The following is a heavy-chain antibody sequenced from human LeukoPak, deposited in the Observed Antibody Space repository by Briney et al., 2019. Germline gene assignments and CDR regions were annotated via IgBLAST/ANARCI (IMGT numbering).Heavy chain of an antibody. CDR2: INSDGSGT. V-gene: IGHV3-74*01. CDR3: ARSSNCVDY. Sequence: GGSLRLSCAASGFTFSNYWMHWVRQAPGKGLVWVSRINSDGSGTRYADSVKGRFTISRDNAENTLYLQMNSLRAEDTAVYYCARSSNCVDYWGQGTLVTVSS. D-gene: IGHD4-11*01. J-gene: IGHJ4*02. CDR1: GFTFSNYW.